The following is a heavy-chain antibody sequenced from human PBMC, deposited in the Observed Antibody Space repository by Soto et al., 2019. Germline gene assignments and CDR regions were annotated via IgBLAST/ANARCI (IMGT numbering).Heavy chain of an antibody. Sequence: PGGSLRLSCAASGFTFSSYWMHWVRQAPGKGLVWVSRINSDGSSTSYADSVKGRFTISRDNAKNTLYLQMNSLRAEDTAVYYCARAHYDILTGYYPHDYWGQGTLVTVSS. J-gene: IGHJ4*02. CDR1: GFTFSSYW. CDR3: ARAHYDILTGYYPHDY. D-gene: IGHD3-9*01. V-gene: IGHV3-74*01. CDR2: INSDGSST.